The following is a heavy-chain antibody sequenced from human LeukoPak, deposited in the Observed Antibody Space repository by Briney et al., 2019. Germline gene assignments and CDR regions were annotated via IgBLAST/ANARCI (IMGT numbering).Heavy chain of an antibody. J-gene: IGHJ4*02. CDR2: IKPDGSEK. CDR1: GLTFTVFL. Sequence: GGSLRLSCAASGLTFTVFLMNWVRQAPGRGLECLANIKPDGSEKYYVDSVKGRFAISRDTAKNEVYLEMNSLRAEDTGVYYCSGRDSSRSPRDYWGQGTLVSVSS. CDR3: SGRDSSRSPRDY. D-gene: IGHD2-2*01. V-gene: IGHV3-7*01.